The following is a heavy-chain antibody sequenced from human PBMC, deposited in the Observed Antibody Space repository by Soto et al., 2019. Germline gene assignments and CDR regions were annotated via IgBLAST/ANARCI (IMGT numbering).Heavy chain of an antibody. CDR1: GFTVSSNY. D-gene: IGHD6-19*01. CDR2: IYSDGST. J-gene: IGHJ4*02. Sequence: EVQLVESGGGLVQPGGSLRLSCAASGFTVSSNYMSWVRQAPGKGLEWVSVIYSDGSTYSADSVKGRFSVSRDNSKNTRYLQMNSLRAEDTAVYYCARGGGWSGYPFDYWGQGTLVTVSS. CDR3: ARGGGWSGYPFDY. V-gene: IGHV3-66*01.